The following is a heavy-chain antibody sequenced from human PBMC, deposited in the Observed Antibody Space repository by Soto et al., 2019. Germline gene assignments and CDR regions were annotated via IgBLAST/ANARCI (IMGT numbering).Heavy chain of an antibody. V-gene: IGHV3-30-3*01. CDR3: ARDPQPAGSTYYFDY. Sequence: QVQLVESGGGVVQPGRSLRLSCAASGFTFSSYAMHWVRQAPGKGLEGVAVISYDGSNKYYADSVKGRFTISRDNSKNTLYLQMNSLRAEDTAVYYCARDPQPAGSTYYFDYWGQGTLVTVSS. J-gene: IGHJ4*02. D-gene: IGHD6-13*01. CDR1: GFTFSSYA. CDR2: ISYDGSNK.